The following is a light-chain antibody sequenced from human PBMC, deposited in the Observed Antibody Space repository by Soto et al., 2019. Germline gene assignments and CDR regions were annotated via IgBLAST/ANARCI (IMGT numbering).Light chain of an antibody. J-gene: IGLJ1*01. Sequence: QSVLTQPPSVSGSPGQSVTISCTGTSSDVGSYNRVSWYQQPPGTAPKLMIYEVSNRPSGVSDRFSGSKSGNTASLTISGLQAGDEADYYCSSYTSSSTYVFGSGTKVTVL. CDR2: EVS. CDR3: SSYTSSSTYV. V-gene: IGLV2-18*02. CDR1: SSDVGSYNR.